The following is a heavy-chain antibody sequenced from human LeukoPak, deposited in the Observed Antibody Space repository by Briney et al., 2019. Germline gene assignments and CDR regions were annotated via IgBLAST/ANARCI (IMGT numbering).Heavy chain of an antibody. CDR2: ISGSLRYI. D-gene: IGHD3-3*01. CDR3: ASGPPFLKYFEY. Sequence: GGSLRLSCAASGFTYSPYIMKWVRQAPGKGREWVSSISGSLRYIYYADSVKGRFTISRDDSNNALYLQMHSMRAEDTALYYCASGPPFLKYFEYWGQGTLVTVSS. V-gene: IGHV3-21*04. J-gene: IGHJ4*02. CDR1: GFTYSPYI.